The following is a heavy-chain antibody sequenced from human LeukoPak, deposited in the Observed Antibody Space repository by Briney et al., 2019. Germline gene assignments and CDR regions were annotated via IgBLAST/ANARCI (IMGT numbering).Heavy chain of an antibody. D-gene: IGHD3-22*01. Sequence: SQTLSLTCAVSGGSISSGGYSWSWIRQPPGKGLEWIGYIYHSGSTYYNPSLKSRVTISVDRSKNQFSLKLSSVTAADTAVYYCASGGDTGSSGYYAYWGQGTLVTVSS. CDR3: ASGGDTGSSGYYAY. CDR1: GGSISSGGYS. V-gene: IGHV4-30-2*01. CDR2: IYHSGST. J-gene: IGHJ4*02.